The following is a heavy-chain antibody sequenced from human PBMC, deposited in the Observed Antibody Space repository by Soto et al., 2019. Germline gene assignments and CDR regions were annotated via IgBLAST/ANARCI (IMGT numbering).Heavy chain of an antibody. CDR3: ARDRSIAAAGPFDY. D-gene: IGHD6-13*01. CDR1: GGTFSSYA. V-gene: IGHV1-69*13. J-gene: IGHJ4*02. Sequence: SVKVSFKASGGTFSSYAISWVRQAPGQGLEWMGGIIPIFGTANCAQKFQGRVTITADESTSTAYMELSSLRSEDTAVYYCARDRSIAAAGPFDYWGQGTLVTVSS. CDR2: IIPIFGTA.